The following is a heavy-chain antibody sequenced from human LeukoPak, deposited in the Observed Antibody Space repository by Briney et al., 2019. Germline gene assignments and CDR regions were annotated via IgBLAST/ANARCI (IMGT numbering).Heavy chain of an antibody. Sequence: GGSLRLSCVASGFPFSSYGMHWVREAPGKGLEWVAVIWSVGGAEYYADSVKGRFTISRDNSKNMLFLQMNSLRAEDTAVYYCAKGLIDVDCSSTSCYGKYYYYGMDVWGQGTTVTVSS. CDR1: GFPFSSYG. J-gene: IGHJ6*02. D-gene: IGHD2-2*01. CDR2: IWSVGGAE. V-gene: IGHV3-33*06. CDR3: AKGLIDVDCSSTSCYGKYYYYGMDV.